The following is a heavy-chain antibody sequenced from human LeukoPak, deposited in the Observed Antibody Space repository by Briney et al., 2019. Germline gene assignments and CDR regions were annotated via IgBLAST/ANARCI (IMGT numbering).Heavy chain of an antibody. CDR1: GFTFSNYW. CDR2: IKEDGSEK. J-gene: IGHJ4*02. Sequence: PGGSLRLSCAASGFTFSNYWMTWVRQAPGKGLEWVANIKEDGSEKYYVDSVKGRFTISRDNAKNSLYLQMNSLRVEDTAVYYCARGDSYYDILTGYYSGSTGGYYFDYWGQGTLVTVSS. D-gene: IGHD3-9*01. CDR3: ARGDSYYDILTGYYSGSTGGYYFDY. V-gene: IGHV3-7*04.